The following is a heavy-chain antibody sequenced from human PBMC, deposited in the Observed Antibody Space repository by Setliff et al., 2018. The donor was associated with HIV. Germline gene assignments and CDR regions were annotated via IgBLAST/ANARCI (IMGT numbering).Heavy chain of an antibody. CDR1: GGTFSSYV. J-gene: IGHJ3*02. V-gene: IGHV1-69*05. Sequence: SVKVSCKASGGTFSSYVISWVRQAPGQGLEWMGGIIPIFGTTHYAQKFQGRVTITTDESTNTAYMELSSLRSEDTAVYFCARGMNAVRYFDWLDAFDIWGQGTMVTVSS. D-gene: IGHD3-9*01. CDR3: ARGMNAVRYFDWLDAFDI. CDR2: IIPIFGTT.